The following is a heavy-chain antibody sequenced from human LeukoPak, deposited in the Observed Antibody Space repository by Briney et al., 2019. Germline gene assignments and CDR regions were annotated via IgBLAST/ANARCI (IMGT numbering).Heavy chain of an antibody. CDR1: GYTFTGYY. CDR3: ARDWYGSSYYYYYMDV. Sequence: ASVKVSCKASGYTFTGYYMHWVRQAPGQGLEWMGWISAYNGNTNYAQKLQGRVTVTTDTSTSTAYMELRSLRSDDTAVYYCARDWYGSSYYYYYMDVWGKGTTVTVSS. V-gene: IGHV1-18*04. D-gene: IGHD6-13*01. CDR2: ISAYNGNT. J-gene: IGHJ6*03.